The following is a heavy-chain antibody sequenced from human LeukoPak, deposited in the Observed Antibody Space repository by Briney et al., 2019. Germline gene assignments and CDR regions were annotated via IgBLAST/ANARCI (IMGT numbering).Heavy chain of an antibody. D-gene: IGHD2-2*01. Sequence: SETLSLTCTVSGGSISDYYWTWIRQPAGKGLEWVGRIYTSGITNFHPSLKSRLTMSLDTSRNQLSLKLTSVTAADTAVYYCATLVPAAKIDFWGQGTPVTVSS. CDR2: IYTSGIT. CDR3: ATLVPAAKIDF. J-gene: IGHJ4*02. V-gene: IGHV4-4*07. CDR1: GGSISDYY.